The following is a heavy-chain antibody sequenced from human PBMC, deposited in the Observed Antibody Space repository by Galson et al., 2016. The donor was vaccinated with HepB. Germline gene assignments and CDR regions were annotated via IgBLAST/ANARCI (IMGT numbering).Heavy chain of an antibody. CDR3: ARVDKSLVLGGFDP. Sequence: SVKVSCKASGDTFSSYAITWVRQAPGQGLEWMGGIIPTFPTGSSAQKFQGRVSIIADESTSTAYMELSSLTYEDTAVYYCARVDKSLVLGGFDPWGQGTLVTVSS. CDR1: GDTFSSYA. J-gene: IGHJ5*02. D-gene: IGHD5-18*01. V-gene: IGHV1-69*13. CDR2: IIPTFPTG.